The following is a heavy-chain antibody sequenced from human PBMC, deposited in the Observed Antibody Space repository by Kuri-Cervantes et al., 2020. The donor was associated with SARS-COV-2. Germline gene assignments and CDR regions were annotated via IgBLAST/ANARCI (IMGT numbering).Heavy chain of an antibody. D-gene: IGHD3-3*01. Sequence: LSLTCVVSGFDFGNHGMNWVRQAPGKGLEWVAVISDDGSNKFYSDSVRGRFTISRDNSKNTLYLQMDSLRVEDTAVYYCVKDFWSGYPTYYFDYWGQGTQVTVSS. V-gene: IGHV3-30*18. J-gene: IGHJ4*02. CDR3: VKDFWSGYPTYYFDY. CDR2: ISDDGSNK. CDR1: GFDFGNHG.